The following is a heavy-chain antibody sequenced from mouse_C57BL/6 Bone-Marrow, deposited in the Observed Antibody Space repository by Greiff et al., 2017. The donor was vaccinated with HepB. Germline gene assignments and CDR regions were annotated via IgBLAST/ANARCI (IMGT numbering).Heavy chain of an antibody. J-gene: IGHJ2*01. CDR1: GYTFTSYG. CDR2: IYIGNGYN. D-gene: IGHD1-1*01. Sequence: EVKVVESGAELVRPGSSVKMSCKTSGYTFTSYGINWVKQRPGQGLEWIGYIYIGNGYNEYNEKFKGKATLTSDTSSSTAYMQLSSLTSEDSAIYFCARERGTTVVAPTFYFDYWGQGTTLTVSS. CDR3: ARERGTTVVAPTFYFDY. V-gene: IGHV1-58*01.